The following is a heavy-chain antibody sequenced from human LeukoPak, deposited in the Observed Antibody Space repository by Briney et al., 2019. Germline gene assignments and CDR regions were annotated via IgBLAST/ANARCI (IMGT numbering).Heavy chain of an antibody. Sequence: GASVRVSFKASGGTFSSYAISWVRQAPGQGLEWMGRIIPILGIANYAQKFQGRVTITADKSTSTAYMELSSLRSEDTAVYYCARDTDQDGVDYWGQGTLVTVSS. V-gene: IGHV1-69*04. D-gene: IGHD2-15*01. J-gene: IGHJ4*02. CDR3: ARDTDQDGVDY. CDR2: IIPILGIA. CDR1: GGTFSSYA.